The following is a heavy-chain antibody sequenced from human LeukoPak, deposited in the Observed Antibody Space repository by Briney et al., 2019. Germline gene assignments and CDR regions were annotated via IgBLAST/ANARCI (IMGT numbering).Heavy chain of an antibody. V-gene: IGHV3-23*01. CDR2: ISAGGGST. J-gene: IGHJ4*02. Sequence: TGGSLRLSCAVPGLTFSDYSMTCVRQAPGKGLFWVSGISAGGGSTYYADSVKGRFTISRDNSRNTLYLQMNSLRAEDTAVYYCAKDAAGPEYWGQGTLVTVSS. CDR3: AKDAAGPEY. CDR1: GLTFSDYS. D-gene: IGHD6-13*01.